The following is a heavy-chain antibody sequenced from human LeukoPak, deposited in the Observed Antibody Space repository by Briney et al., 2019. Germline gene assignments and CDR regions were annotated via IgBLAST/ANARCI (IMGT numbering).Heavy chain of an antibody. CDR1: GGSISSYY. J-gene: IGHJ5*02. Sequence: PSETLSLTCTVSGGSISSYYWSWIRQPPGKGLEWIGYIYYSGSTNYNPSLKSRVTILVDTSKNQFSLKLSSVPAADTAVYYCARNAYYDILTGYYPFDPWGQGTLVTVSS. CDR2: IYYSGST. V-gene: IGHV4-59*01. CDR3: ARNAYYDILTGYYPFDP. D-gene: IGHD3-9*01.